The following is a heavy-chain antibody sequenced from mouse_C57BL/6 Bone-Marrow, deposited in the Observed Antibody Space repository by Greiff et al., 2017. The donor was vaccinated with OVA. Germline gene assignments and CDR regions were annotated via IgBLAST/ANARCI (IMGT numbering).Heavy chain of an antibody. J-gene: IGHJ4*01. CDR2: IDPETGGT. Sequence: VQLQQSGAELVRPGASVTLSCKASGYTFTDYEMHWVKQTPVHGLEWIGAIDPETGGTAYNQKFKGKAILTADNSSSTAYMELRSLTSEDSAVYYCTRSYSNYYAMDYWGQGTSVTVSS. CDR3: TRSYSNYYAMDY. V-gene: IGHV1-15*01. D-gene: IGHD2-5*01. CDR1: GYTFTDYE.